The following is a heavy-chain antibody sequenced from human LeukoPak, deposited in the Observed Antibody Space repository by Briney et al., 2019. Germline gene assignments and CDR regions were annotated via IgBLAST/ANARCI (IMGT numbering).Heavy chain of an antibody. Sequence: GGSLRLSCAASGFTFSSYGMHWVRQAPGKGLEWVAFIRYDGSNKYYADSVKGRFTISRDNSKNTLYLQMNSLRAEDTAVYYCAKDSYYSGRYLNYYYGMDVWGQGTTVTVSS. V-gene: IGHV3-30*02. CDR1: GFTFSSYG. CDR3: AKDSYYSGRYLNYYYGMDV. CDR2: IRYDGSNK. D-gene: IGHD6-19*01. J-gene: IGHJ6*02.